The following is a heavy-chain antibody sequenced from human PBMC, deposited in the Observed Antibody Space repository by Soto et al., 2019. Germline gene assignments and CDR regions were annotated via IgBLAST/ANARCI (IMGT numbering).Heavy chain of an antibody. D-gene: IGHD6-13*01. CDR2: ISYDGSNK. CDR1: GFPCSSYG. Sequence: PGGTLILSCAPSGFPCSSYGVHLVSKDQGKGLEWVAVISYDGSNKYYADSVKGRFTISRDNSKNTLYLQMNSLRAEDTAVYYCAKGASSSCSPDYYYGMDGWGQGTTVTVSS. J-gene: IGHJ6*02. CDR3: AKGASSSCSPDYYYGMDG. V-gene: IGHV3-30*18.